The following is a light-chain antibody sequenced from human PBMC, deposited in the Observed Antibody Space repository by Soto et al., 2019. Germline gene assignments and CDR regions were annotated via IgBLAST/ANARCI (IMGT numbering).Light chain of an antibody. CDR1: QIVSDNY. CDR3: QQYAKAPLT. J-gene: IGKJ1*01. Sequence: EIVMTPSPATLSVSPVERATLSCLASQIVSDNYLAWYQQKPGQAPRLVVYGASSRATGVPDRFSASGSGTDFTLTISRLEPEDFAVYYCQQYAKAPLTFGQGTKVDIK. V-gene: IGKV3-20*01. CDR2: GAS.